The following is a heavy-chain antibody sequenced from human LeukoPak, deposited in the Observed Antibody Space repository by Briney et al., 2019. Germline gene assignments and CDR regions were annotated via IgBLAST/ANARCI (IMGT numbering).Heavy chain of an antibody. D-gene: IGHD1-26*01. Sequence: GESLKLSCKGSGYTFTSYWIAWVRQMPGKALEWMGIVYPGDSDTRYSPSFQGQVTISADKSISTAYLQWSSLKASDTAMYYCAIQWGSGGYDYWGQGTLVTVSS. J-gene: IGHJ4*02. CDR2: VYPGDSDT. CDR1: GYTFTSYW. V-gene: IGHV5-51*01. CDR3: AIQWGSGGYDY.